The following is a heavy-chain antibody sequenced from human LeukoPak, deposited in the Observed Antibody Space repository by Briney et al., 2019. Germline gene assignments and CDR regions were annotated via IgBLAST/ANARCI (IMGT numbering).Heavy chain of an antibody. CDR3: TSPAYGSGSFDY. CDR2: IRSKANSYAT. Sequence: GGSLRLSCAASGFTFSGSAMHWVRQASGKGLEWVGRIRSKANSYATAYAASVKGRFTISRDDSKNTAYLQMNSLKTEETAVYYCTSPAYGSGSFDYWGQGTLVTVSS. CDR1: GFTFSGSA. D-gene: IGHD3-10*01. J-gene: IGHJ4*02. V-gene: IGHV3-73*01.